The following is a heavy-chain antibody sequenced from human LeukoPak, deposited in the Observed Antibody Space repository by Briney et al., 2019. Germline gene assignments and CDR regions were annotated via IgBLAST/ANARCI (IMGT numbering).Heavy chain of an antibody. CDR3: ARVSMVVAATRRAFDI. CDR2: ISYDGSNK. D-gene: IGHD2-15*01. J-gene: IGHJ3*02. CDR1: GFTFSSYG. V-gene: IGHV3-30*03. Sequence: GGSLRLSCAASGFTFSSYGMHWVRQAPGKGLEWVAVISYDGSNKYYADSVKGRFTISRDNSKNTLYLQMNSLRAEDTAVYYCARVSMVVAATRRAFDIWGQGTMVTVSS.